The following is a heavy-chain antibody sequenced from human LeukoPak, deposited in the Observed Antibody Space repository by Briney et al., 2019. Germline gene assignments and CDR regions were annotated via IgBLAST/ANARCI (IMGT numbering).Heavy chain of an antibody. CDR2: MNPNSGNT. CDR1: GYTFTSYG. J-gene: IGHJ5*02. D-gene: IGHD3-10*01. Sequence: ASVKLSCKASGYTFTSYGIGWVRQAPGQGLGWKGWMNPNSGNTSYAQKFQGRVTMTRNTSISTAYMELSSLRSEDTAVYYCARGPLWFGEAREKWFDPWGQGTLVTVSS. V-gene: IGHV1-8*02. CDR3: ARGPLWFGEAREKWFDP.